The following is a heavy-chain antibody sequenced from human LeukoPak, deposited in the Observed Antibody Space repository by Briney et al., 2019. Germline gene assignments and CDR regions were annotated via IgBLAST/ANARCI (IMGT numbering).Heavy chain of an antibody. D-gene: IGHD2-8*02. V-gene: IGHV3-74*01. CDR2: INIDGSNT. J-gene: IGHJ4*02. CDR1: GFTFSSYW. Sequence: GGSLRLSCAASGFTFSSYWMHWVRQAPGKGLMWVSRINIDGSNTNYADSVEGRFTISRDNAKNTLYLQMNSLRAEDTAVYYCARGLLGIDYWGQGTLVTVSS. CDR3: ARGLLGIDY.